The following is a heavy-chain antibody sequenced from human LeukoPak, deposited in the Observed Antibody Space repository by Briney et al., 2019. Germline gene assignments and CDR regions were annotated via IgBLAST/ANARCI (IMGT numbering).Heavy chain of an antibody. CDR2: INPNSGGT. Sequence: ASVKVSCKASGYTFTGYYMHWVRQAPGQGLEWMGWINPNSGGTNYAQKFQGGVTMTRDTSISTAYMELRSLRSDDTAVYYCARVALGYCSSTSCYAIDYWGQGTLVTVSS. CDR3: ARVALGYCSSTSCYAIDY. V-gene: IGHV1-2*02. J-gene: IGHJ4*02. D-gene: IGHD2-2*01. CDR1: GYTFTGYY.